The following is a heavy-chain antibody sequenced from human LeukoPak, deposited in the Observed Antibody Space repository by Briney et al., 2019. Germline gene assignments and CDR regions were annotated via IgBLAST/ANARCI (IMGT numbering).Heavy chain of an antibody. CDR3: ASLGPHGSGSYYPFDY. V-gene: IGHV1-69*13. D-gene: IGHD3-10*01. CDR2: IIPIFGTA. CDR1: GGTFSSYA. Sequence: SVKVSCKASGGTFSSYAISWVRQAPGQGLEWMGGIIPIFGTANYAQKFQGRVTITADESTSTAYMELSSLRSEGTAVYYCASLGPHGSGSYYPFDYWGQGTLVTVSS. J-gene: IGHJ4*02.